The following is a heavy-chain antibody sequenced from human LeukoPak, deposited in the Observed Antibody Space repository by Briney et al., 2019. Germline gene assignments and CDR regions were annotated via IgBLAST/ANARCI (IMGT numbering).Heavy chain of an antibody. D-gene: IGHD3-22*01. CDR1: GYTFTSYG. V-gene: IGHV1-18*01. Sequence: ASVKVSCKASGYTFTSYGISWVRQAPGRGLEWMGWISAYNGNTNYAQKLQGRVTMTTDTSTSTAYMELRSLRSDDTAVYYCARARNYYYDSSGYYSDYWGQGTLVTVSS. CDR3: ARARNYYYDSSGYYSDY. J-gene: IGHJ4*02. CDR2: ISAYNGNT.